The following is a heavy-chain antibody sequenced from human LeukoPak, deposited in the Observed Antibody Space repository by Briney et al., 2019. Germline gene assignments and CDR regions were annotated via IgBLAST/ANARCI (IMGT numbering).Heavy chain of an antibody. CDR1: GGSISNGGYS. V-gene: IGHV4-30-2*01. J-gene: IGHJ4*02. Sequence: PSETLSLTCAVSGGSISNGGYSWSWIRQPPGKALEWIGYTFHSGSTYYNLSLKSRVTLSVDRSKNQFSLKLNSVTAADTAVYYCARGGSYSAFDNWGQGTLVTVSS. D-gene: IGHD2-21*01. CDR2: TFHSGST. CDR3: ARGGSYSAFDN.